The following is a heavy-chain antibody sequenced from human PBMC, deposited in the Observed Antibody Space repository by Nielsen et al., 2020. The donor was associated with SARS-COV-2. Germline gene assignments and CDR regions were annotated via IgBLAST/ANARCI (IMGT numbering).Heavy chain of an antibody. D-gene: IGHD7-27*01. CDR3: ARDCSCGLGSSPSYYFDY. V-gene: IGHV4-4*02. CDR2: IYHRGST. J-gene: IGHJ4*02. CDR1: GGSISSNNW. Sequence: SETLSLTCAVSGGSISSNNWRSWVRQPPGKGLEWIGEIYHRGSTNYSPSLKTRVTISVDKSKNQFSLELRSVTAADMAVYYCARDCSCGLGSSPSYYFDYWGQGTLVTVSS.